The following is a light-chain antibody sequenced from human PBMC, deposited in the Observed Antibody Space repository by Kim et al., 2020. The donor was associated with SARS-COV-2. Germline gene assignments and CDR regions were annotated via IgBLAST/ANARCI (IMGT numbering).Light chain of an antibody. J-gene: IGLJ3*02. CDR2: VDSDGSH. CDR1: SGHSTYA. Sequence: QLVLTRSPSASASLGASVKLTYTLSSGHSTYAIAWHQQQPEKGPRYLMKVDSDGSHNKGDGIPDRFSGSSSGAERYLTISSLQSEDEADYYCQTWDTGIRVFGGGTKVTVL. CDR3: QTWDTGIRV. V-gene: IGLV4-69*01.